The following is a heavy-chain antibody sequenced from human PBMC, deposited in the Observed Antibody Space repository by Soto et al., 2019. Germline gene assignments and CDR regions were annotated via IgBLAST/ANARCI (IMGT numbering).Heavy chain of an antibody. CDR2: INAVDEYT. Sequence: GGSLRLSCAASGFPFSSYAMSWVRQAPGKGLEWVSSINAVDEYTKYADSVKGRFTISRDNPKNTVTLQMNSLRDEDTAVYYCTKNFYFDSWGQGTLVTVSS. J-gene: IGHJ4*02. CDR1: GFPFSSYA. V-gene: IGHV3-23*01. CDR3: TKNFYFDS.